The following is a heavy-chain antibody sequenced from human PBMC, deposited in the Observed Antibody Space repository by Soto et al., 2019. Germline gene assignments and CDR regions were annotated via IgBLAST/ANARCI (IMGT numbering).Heavy chain of an antibody. Sequence: QVQLVQSGAEMKSRGSSVKVSCKATGYIFIGSYLHWIRQAPGQGPEWMGSIYPATGDTDYAQTYQGRVILTGDTAIDTAYMELKWLTFDDTGMYYCARGPSEWGQGTLVTVSS. V-gene: IGHV1-2*02. J-gene: IGHJ4*02. CDR3: ARGPSE. CDR1: GYIFIGSY. CDR2: IYPATGDT.